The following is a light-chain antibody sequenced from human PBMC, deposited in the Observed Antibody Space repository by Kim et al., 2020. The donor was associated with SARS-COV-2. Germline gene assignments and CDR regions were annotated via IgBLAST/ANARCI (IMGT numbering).Light chain of an antibody. CDR3: QQYYSVVPHT. J-gene: IGKJ2*01. CDR2: WAS. Sequence: IVMTQSPDSLAVSLGERASIYCKSSQSILHPPINKNFIAWYQQKPGQPPKLLISWASTRASGVPDRFRGSGSGTDFTLTISSLQAEDVAIYNCQQYYSVVPHTFGQGTKLEI. V-gene: IGKV4-1*01. CDR1: QSILHPPINKNF.